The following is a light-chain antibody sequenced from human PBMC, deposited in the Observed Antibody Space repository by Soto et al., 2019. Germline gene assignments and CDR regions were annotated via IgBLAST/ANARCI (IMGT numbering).Light chain of an antibody. CDR2: GAS. CDR1: QSITNNY. J-gene: IGKJ1*01. V-gene: IGKV3-20*01. CDR3: QQYGNSRT. Sequence: EVVLTQSPGTLSLSPGERATLSCRASQSITNNYLAWYQQRPGLAPRLLIYGASIRATGIPDRFSGSGSGTDFTLTISRLEPEDFAVYYCQQYGNSRTFGQGTKVDI.